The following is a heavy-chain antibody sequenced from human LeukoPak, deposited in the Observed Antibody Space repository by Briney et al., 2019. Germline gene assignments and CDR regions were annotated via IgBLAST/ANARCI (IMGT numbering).Heavy chain of an antibody. D-gene: IGHD5-12*01. CDR1: GGTFSSYA. CDR3: ARDFGYTFDY. J-gene: IGHJ4*02. CDR2: IIPIFGTA. V-gene: IGHV1-69*05. Sequence: ASVKVSCKASGGTFSSYAISWVRQAPGQGLEWMGGIIPIFGTANYAPKFQGRVTITTDESTSTAYMELSSLRSEDTAVYYCARDFGYTFDYWGQGTLVTVSS.